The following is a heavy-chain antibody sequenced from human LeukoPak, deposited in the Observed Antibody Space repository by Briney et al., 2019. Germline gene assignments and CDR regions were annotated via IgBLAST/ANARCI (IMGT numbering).Heavy chain of an antibody. Sequence: GGSLRLSCAASGFTFSSYGMSWVRQPPGKGLELVSAITGSGGSTYYADSVKGRFTIPRDNAKNSLYLQMNSLRAEDTAVYYCAELGITMIGGVWGKGTTVTISS. D-gene: IGHD3-10*02. CDR2: ITGSGGST. CDR1: GFTFSSYG. J-gene: IGHJ6*04. CDR3: AELGITMIGGV. V-gene: IGHV3-23*01.